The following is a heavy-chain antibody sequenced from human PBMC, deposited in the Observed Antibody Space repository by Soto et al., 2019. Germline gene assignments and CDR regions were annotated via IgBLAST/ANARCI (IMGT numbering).Heavy chain of an antibody. CDR1: NESFKDYY. CDR3: VRGRWNWLVRETEYYEH. V-gene: IGHV4-34*02. CDR2: INHGGGS. D-gene: IGHD6-19*01. Sequence: QVQLQQWGASLLKPSETLSLTCGVYNESFKDYYWTWIRQSPGKGLEWIGEINHGGGSTYNPSLKSRVTILVDRSKSQFSLKLSSVTAADTAVYYCVRGRWNWLVRETEYYEHWGQGTLSPSLQ. J-gene: IGHJ1*01.